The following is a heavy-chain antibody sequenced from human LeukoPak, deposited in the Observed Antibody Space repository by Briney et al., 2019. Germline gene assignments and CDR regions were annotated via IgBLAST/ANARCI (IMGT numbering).Heavy chain of an antibody. Sequence: GGSLRLSCAASGFTFSSYGMHWVRQAPGKGLEWVAFIRYDGSNKYYADSVKGRFTISRDNSKNTLYLQMNRLRAEDTAVYYCAKIGTAPGGYDAFDIWGQGTMVTVSS. CDR1: GFTFSSYG. V-gene: IGHV3-30*02. D-gene: IGHD3-16*01. CDR2: IRYDGSNK. J-gene: IGHJ3*02. CDR3: AKIGTAPGGYDAFDI.